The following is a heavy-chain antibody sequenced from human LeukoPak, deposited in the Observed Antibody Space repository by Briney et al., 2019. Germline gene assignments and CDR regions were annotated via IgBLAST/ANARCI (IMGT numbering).Heavy chain of an antibody. D-gene: IGHD3-10*01. V-gene: IGHV4-61*01. CDR3: ASLTFTMVRGVPDY. Sequence: SETLSLTCTVSGGSISSGNYYWGWIRQPPGKGLEWIGYIYYSGSTNYNPSLKSRVTISVDTSKNQFSLKLSSVTAADTAVYYCASLTFTMVRGVPDYWGQGTLVTVSS. CDR1: GGSISSGNYY. CDR2: IYYSGST. J-gene: IGHJ4*02.